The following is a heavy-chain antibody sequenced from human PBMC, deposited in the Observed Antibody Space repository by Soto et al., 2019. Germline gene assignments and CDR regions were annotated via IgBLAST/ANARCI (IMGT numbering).Heavy chain of an antibody. CDR1: GGSISSSSYY. CDR2: IYYSGST. J-gene: IGHJ5*02. CDR3: ARQEYDFWSGYYPNWFDP. D-gene: IGHD3-3*01. Sequence: SETLSLTCTVSGGSISSSSYYWGWIRQPPGKGLEWIGSIYYSGSTYYNPSLKSRVTISVDTSKNQFSLKLSSVTAADTAVYYCARQEYDFWSGYYPNWFDPWGQGTLVTV. V-gene: IGHV4-39*01.